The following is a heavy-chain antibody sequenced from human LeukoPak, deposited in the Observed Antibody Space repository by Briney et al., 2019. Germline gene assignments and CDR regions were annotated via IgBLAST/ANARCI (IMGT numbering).Heavy chain of an antibody. J-gene: IGHJ6*02. CDR2: MNPNSGNT. Sequence: ASVKVSCKASGYTFTSYDINWVRQATGQGLEWMGWMNPNSGNTGYAQKFQGRVTMTRNTSISTAYMELSSLRSEDTAVYYCARGSGSSWSLYYYYGMDVWGQGTTVTVSS. D-gene: IGHD6-13*01. V-gene: IGHV1-8*01. CDR3: ARGSGSSWSLYYYYGMDV. CDR1: GYTFTSYD.